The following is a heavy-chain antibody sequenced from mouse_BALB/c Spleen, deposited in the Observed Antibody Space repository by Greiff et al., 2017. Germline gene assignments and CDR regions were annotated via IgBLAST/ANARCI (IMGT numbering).Heavy chain of an antibody. D-gene: IGHD1-1*01. CDR3: ARDYGSRYAMDY. V-gene: IGHV1-9*01. CDR2: ILPGSGST. Sequence: QVQLMESGAELMKPGASVKISCKATGYTFSSYWIEWVKQRPGHGLEWIGEILPGSGSTNYNEKFKGKATFTADTSSNTAYMQLSSLTSEDSAVYYCARDYGSRYAMDYWGQGTSVTVSA. J-gene: IGHJ4*01. CDR1: GYTFSSYW.